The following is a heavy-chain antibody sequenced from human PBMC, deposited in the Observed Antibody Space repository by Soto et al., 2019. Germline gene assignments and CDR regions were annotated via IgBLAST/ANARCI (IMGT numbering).Heavy chain of an antibody. J-gene: IGHJ6*02. CDR1: GFTFSSYA. Sequence: QVQLVESGGGVVQPGRSLRLSCAASGFTFSSYAMHWVRQAPGKGLEWVAVISYDGSNKYYADSVKGRFTISRDNSKNTLYLQMNSLRAEDTAVYYCAREKPAMVNWGSYYYGMDVWGQGTTVTVSS. V-gene: IGHV3-30-3*01. CDR2: ISYDGSNK. CDR3: AREKPAMVNWGSYYYGMDV. D-gene: IGHD5-18*01.